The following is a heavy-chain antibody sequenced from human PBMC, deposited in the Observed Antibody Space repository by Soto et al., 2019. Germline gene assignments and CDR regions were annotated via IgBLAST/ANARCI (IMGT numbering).Heavy chain of an antibody. CDR1: GFSISSYA. D-gene: IGHD3-22*01. CDR2: ISRTSSTT. Sequence: GGSLRLSCAASGFSISSYAMSWVRQAPGKGLEWIYCISRTSSTTYYADSVKGRFTISRDNAKNSLYLHMDSLRGEATAVYYCARDKYYDTSTYYYAQWGQGTLVTVSS. CDR3: ARDKYYDTSTYYYAQ. V-gene: IGHV3-48*04. J-gene: IGHJ4*02.